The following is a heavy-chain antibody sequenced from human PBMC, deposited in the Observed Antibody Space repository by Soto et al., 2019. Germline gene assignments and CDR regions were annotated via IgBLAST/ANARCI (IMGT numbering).Heavy chain of an antibody. CDR1: GGSISSSNW. J-gene: IGHJ6*02. CDR3: ARGRESYSGYGNGYYYYGMDV. CDR2: IYHSGST. Sequence: SETLSLTCAVSGGSISSSNWWSWVRQPPGKGLEWIGEIYHSGSTNYNPSLKSRVTISVDKSKNQFSLKLSSVTAADTAVYYCARGRESYSGYGNGYYYYGMDVWGQGTTVTVSS. V-gene: IGHV4-4*02. D-gene: IGHD5-12*01.